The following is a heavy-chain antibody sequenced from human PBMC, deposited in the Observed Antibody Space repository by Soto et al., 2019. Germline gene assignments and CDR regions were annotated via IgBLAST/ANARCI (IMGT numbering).Heavy chain of an antibody. V-gene: IGHV3-23*01. CDR3: AKGGSRTEEGGFAP. Sequence: GGSLRLSCAASGFTFSSYAMSWVRQAPGKGLEWVSAISGSGGSTYYADSVKGRFTISRDNSKNTLYLQMNSLRAEDTAVYYWAKGGSRTEEGGFAPWAKGTLVPVSS. CDR1: GFTFSSYA. D-gene: IGHD3-10*01. J-gene: IGHJ5*02. CDR2: ISGSGGST.